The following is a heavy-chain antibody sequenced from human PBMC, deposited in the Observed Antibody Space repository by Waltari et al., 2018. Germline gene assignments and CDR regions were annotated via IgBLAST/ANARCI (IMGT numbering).Heavy chain of an antibody. D-gene: IGHD3-10*01. Sequence: QVQLQESGPGLVKPSQTLSLICTVSGDSIRSDDYFWSWTRQPPGKSLEWIGYIFYSGATYYNPSLKSRLSMSIDTSKNQFTLRLTSATAADTAVYYCARQTGSGKYYYFDHWGQGTLVTVSS. CDR1: GDSIRSDDYF. V-gene: IGHV4-30-4*01. CDR3: ARQTGSGKYYYFDH. CDR2: IFYSGAT. J-gene: IGHJ4*02.